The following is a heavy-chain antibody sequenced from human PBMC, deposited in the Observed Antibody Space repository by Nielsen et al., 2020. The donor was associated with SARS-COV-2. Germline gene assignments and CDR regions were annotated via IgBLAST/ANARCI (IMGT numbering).Heavy chain of an antibody. CDR3: ARAADCSSTSCYHYFDY. V-gene: IGHV4-30-4*08. CDR1: GGSFSSGGSS. Sequence: SETLSLTCSVSGGSFSSGGSSYSWIRQPPGKGLEWIGYIYYSGSTYYNPSLKSRVTISVDTSKNQFSLKLSSVTAADTALYYCARAADCSSTSCYHYFDYWGQGTLVTVSS. D-gene: IGHD2-2*01. CDR2: IYYSGST. J-gene: IGHJ4*02.